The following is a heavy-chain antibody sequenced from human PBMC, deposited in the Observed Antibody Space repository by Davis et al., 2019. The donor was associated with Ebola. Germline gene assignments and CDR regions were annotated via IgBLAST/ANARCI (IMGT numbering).Heavy chain of an antibody. V-gene: IGHV3-9*01. Sequence: SLKISCAASGFTFDDYGMSWVRQAPGKGLEWVSGISWNSGSIGYADSVKGRFTISRDNAKNSLYLQMNSLRAEDTALYYCAKAATPHYYGSGSSLGFWGQGTLVTVSS. J-gene: IGHJ4*02. CDR3: AKAATPHYYGSGSSLGF. D-gene: IGHD3-10*01. CDR2: ISWNSGSI. CDR1: GFTFDDYG.